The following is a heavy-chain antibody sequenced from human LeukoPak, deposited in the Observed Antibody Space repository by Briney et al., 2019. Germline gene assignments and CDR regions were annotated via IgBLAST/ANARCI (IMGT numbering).Heavy chain of an antibody. J-gene: IGHJ5*02. Sequence: SETLSLTCTVSGGSISSYYWSWIRQPPGKGLEWIGYIYYSGSTNYNPSLKSRVTISVDTSKNQFSLKLSSVTAADTAVYYCARDVGITVADSFDPWGQGTLVTVSS. CDR2: IYYSGST. V-gene: IGHV4-59*12. CDR3: ARDVGITVADSFDP. D-gene: IGHD6-13*01. CDR1: GGSISSYY.